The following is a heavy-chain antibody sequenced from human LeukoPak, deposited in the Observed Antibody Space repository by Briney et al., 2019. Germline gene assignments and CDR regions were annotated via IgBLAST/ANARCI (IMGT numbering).Heavy chain of an antibody. V-gene: IGHV3-30-3*01. CDR1: GFTLSTYA. CDR3: ARDPGDNDC. Sequence: HPGGSLRLSCAASGFTLSTYAMHWVRQAPGKGLEWVAVISYDGNSKYFADSVKGRFTISRDNSKNTLYLQMNSLRAEDTAVYYCARDPGDNDCWGQGTLVTVSS. CDR2: ISYDGNSK. J-gene: IGHJ4*02. D-gene: IGHD3-16*01.